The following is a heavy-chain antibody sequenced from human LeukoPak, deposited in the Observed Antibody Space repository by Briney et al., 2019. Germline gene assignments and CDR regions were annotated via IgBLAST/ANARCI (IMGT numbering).Heavy chain of an antibody. CDR1: GFTFSIYT. J-gene: IGHJ4*02. V-gene: IGHV3-23*01. Sequence: PGGSLRLSCAASGFTFSIYTMNWVRQAPGKGLEWVSIINYNGDTKYYADSVQGRFTISRDNSKNTVYLQMNSLRAEDTAIYYCAEGGHCPALCTTQIAVAGYNDNWGQGTLVTVSS. CDR2: INYNGDTK. D-gene: IGHD6-19*01. CDR3: AEGGHCPALCTTQIAVAGYNDN.